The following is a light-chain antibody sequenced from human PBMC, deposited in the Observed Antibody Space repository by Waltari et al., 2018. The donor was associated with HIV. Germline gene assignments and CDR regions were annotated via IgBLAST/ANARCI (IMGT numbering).Light chain of an antibody. V-gene: IGKV3-11*01. Sequence: EIVLTQSPATLSLSPGERATLSCTASENISNYLGWYQQRPGQAPRLLIHDASNRAPGVPDRFTGSGSEKYFTLTISSLEAEDFAVYFCQQRRDWPLTFGGGTKGEIK. CDR2: DAS. CDR1: ENISNY. CDR3: QQRRDWPLT. J-gene: IGKJ4*01.